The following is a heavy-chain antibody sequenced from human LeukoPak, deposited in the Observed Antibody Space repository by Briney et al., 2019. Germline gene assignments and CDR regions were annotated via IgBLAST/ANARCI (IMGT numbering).Heavy chain of an antibody. CDR2: IYYSGST. V-gene: IGHV4-59*12. J-gene: IGHJ5*02. Sequence: SETLSLTCTVSGGSISSYYWSWIRQPPGKGLEWIGYIYYSGSTNYNPSLKSRVTISVDTSKNQFSLKLSSVTAADTAVYYCATQGDWNYGGGWFDPWGQGTLVTVSS. CDR3: ATQGDWNYGGGWFDP. D-gene: IGHD1-7*01. CDR1: GGSISSYY.